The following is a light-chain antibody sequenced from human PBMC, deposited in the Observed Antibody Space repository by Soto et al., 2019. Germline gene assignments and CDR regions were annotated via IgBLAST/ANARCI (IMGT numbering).Light chain of an antibody. J-gene: IGKJ5*01. Sequence: EILVIQCPANLYLSPGERAALSCSASQSVCSYLAWYQHKPGQAPRLLISGASNRETGTPERFRGSGSGTDFTLTISRLEPEDFAVYYCQHYGNSTLTFGQGTRLEIK. CDR1: QSVCSY. V-gene: IGKV3-20*01. CDR2: GAS. CDR3: QHYGNSTLT.